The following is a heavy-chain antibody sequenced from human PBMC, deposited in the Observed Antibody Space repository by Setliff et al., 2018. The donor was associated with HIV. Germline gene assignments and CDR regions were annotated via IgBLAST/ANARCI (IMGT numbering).Heavy chain of an antibody. CDR2: IIPKSNTP. V-gene: IGHV1-69*13. CDR3: ARGSPIVWFGEFLYPEIDY. Sequence: ASVKVSCKASGDTFSTFAIIWVRQAPGQGLERMGGIIPKSNTPDYAQIFKGRLTITADESTSTAHMELVGLTSEDTAVYYCARGSPIVWFGEFLYPEIDYWGQGSLVTVPQ. CDR1: GDTFSTFA. D-gene: IGHD3-10*01. J-gene: IGHJ4*02.